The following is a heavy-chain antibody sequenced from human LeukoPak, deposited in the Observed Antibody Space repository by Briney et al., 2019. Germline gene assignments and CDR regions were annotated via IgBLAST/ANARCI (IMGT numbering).Heavy chain of an antibody. J-gene: IGHJ6*02. CDR1: GGSISSSSYY. CDR3: ARDDCGGSCAHPLGYYGMDV. CDR2: IYYNGST. V-gene: IGHV4-39*07. Sequence: SETLSLTCTVSGGSISSSSYYWGWIRQPPGKGLEWIGSIYYNGSTYYNPSLKSRVTISVDTSKNQFSLKLSSVTAADTAVYYCARDDCGGSCAHPLGYYGMDVWGQGTTVTVSS. D-gene: IGHD2-15*01.